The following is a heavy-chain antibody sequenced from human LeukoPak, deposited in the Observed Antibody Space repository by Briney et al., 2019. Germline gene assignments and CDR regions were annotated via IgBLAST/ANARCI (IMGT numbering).Heavy chain of an antibody. D-gene: IGHD1-26*01. CDR2: ITGSGGDT. CDR3: AKGSSPSRPYYFDY. CDR1: GFTFSSYA. Sequence: GGSLRLSCAASGFTFSSYAMSWVRQAPGKGLEWVSAITGSGGDTYHADSVQGRFTISRDNSKNTLFLQMNSLRAEDTAAYYCAKGSSPSRPYYFDYWGQGTLVTVSS. J-gene: IGHJ4*02. V-gene: IGHV3-23*01.